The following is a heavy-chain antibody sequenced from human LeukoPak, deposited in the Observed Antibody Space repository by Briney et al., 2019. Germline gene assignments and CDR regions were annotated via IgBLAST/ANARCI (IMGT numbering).Heavy chain of an antibody. CDR2: MNPNSGNT. CDR3: ARGISEYYYDSSGYYSDY. CDR1: GYTFTSYD. J-gene: IGHJ4*02. D-gene: IGHD3-22*01. V-gene: IGHV1-8*01. Sequence: GASVKVSCKASGYTFTSYDINWVRQATGQGLEWMGWMNPNSGNTGYAQKFQGRVTITADESTSTAYMELSSLRSEDTAVYYCARGISEYYYDSSGYYSDYWGQGTLVTVSS.